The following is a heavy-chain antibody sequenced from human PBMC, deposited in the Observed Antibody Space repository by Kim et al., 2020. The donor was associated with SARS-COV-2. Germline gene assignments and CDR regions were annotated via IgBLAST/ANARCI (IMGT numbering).Heavy chain of an antibody. J-gene: IGHJ5*02. V-gene: IGHV1-46*03. Sequence: ASVKVSCKASGYTFTSSHIQWVRQAPGQGLEWVGIINPSGGSATYAQKLQGRVTTTSDTSAGTVYMELSSLRSEDTALNYCARGTWGGGGWGYGSGQYNRFDPWGQGTLVTVSS. CDR2: INPSGGSA. CDR3: ARGTWGGGGWGYGSGQYNRFDP. D-gene: IGHD3-10*01. CDR1: GYTFTSSH.